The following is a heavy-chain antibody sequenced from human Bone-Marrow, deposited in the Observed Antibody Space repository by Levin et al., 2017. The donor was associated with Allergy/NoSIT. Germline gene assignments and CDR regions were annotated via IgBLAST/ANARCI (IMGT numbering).Heavy chain of an antibody. Sequence: SQTLSLTCAVYGASFSGYYWSWIRQPPGKGLEWIGEIKHSGSTKYSPSLKNRVTISIDASNNEFYLNLNSVTAADTAVYYWSRGSPISAAGNNYFDYWDQGALVTVSS. CDR2: IKHSGST. D-gene: IGHD6-25*01. CDR1: GASFSGYY. J-gene: IGHJ4*02. V-gene: IGHV4-34*01. CDR3: SRGSPISAAGNNYFDY.